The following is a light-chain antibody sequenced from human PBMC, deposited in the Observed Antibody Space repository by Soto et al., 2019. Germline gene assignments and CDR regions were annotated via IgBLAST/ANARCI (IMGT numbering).Light chain of an antibody. CDR2: AAS. Sequence: EIQLTQSQPYLSVSVGDRATVGCRASQGISSYLAWYQKKPGKAPKLLIYAASTLQSGVPSRFSGSGSGTEFNLTLSSLQSEDSATYYCQQLNSYTITFGQGTRLEIK. J-gene: IGKJ5*01. CDR3: QQLNSYTIT. CDR1: QGISSY. V-gene: IGKV1-9*01.